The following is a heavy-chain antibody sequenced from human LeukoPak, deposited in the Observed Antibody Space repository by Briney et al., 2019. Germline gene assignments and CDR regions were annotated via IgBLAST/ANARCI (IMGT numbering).Heavy chain of an antibody. J-gene: IGHJ4*02. V-gene: IGHV4-34*01. Sequence: PSETLSLTCAVYGGSFSGYYWSWIRQPPGKGLEWIGEINHSGSTNYNPSLKSRVTISVDTSKNQFSLKLSSVTAADTAVYYCARVDYGGNSWLDYWGQGTLVTVSS. CDR1: GGSFSGYY. CDR3: ARVDYGGNSWLDY. D-gene: IGHD4-23*01. CDR2: INHSGST.